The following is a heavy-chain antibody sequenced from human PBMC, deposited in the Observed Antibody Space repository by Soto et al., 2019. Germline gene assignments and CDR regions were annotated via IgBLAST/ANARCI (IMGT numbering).Heavy chain of an antibody. CDR2: IYYSGST. Sequence: PSETLSLTCTVSGCSISSYYWSWIRQPPGKGLEWIGYIYYSGSTNYNPSLKSRVTISVDTSKNQFSLKLSSVTAADTAVYYCARLLELLWFGEKYYYGMDVWGQGTTVT. CDR3: ARLLELLWFGEKYYYGMDV. V-gene: IGHV4-59*08. CDR1: GCSISSYY. J-gene: IGHJ6*02. D-gene: IGHD3-10*01.